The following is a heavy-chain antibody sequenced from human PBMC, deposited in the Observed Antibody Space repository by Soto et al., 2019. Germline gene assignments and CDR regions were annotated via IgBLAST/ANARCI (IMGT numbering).Heavy chain of an antibody. CDR2: IIPIFDTA. J-gene: IGHJ5*02. CDR3: ARDKDTSMVTSWFDP. D-gene: IGHD5-18*01. Sequence: QVQLVQSGAEVKRPGSSVKVSCKASGDTFNNYAISWVRQAPGQGLEWMGNIIPIFDTANYAQNFQGRVTITADESTSTAYMELSSLRAEDTALYYCARDKDTSMVTSWFDPLGQGTLVTVSS. V-gene: IGHV1-69*15. CDR1: GDTFNNYA.